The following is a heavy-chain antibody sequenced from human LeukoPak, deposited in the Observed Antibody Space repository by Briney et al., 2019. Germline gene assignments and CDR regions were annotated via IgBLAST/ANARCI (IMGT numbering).Heavy chain of an antibody. V-gene: IGHV3-11*04. D-gene: IGHD5-12*01. J-gene: IGHJ4*02. CDR1: GFSFRDRY. CDR3: VRETGWLFDF. CDR2: ISPNSDNI. Sequence: GGSLRLSCAATGFSFRDRYMSWIRQAPGKGMEWVAYISPNSDNIHYADSVKGRFTISRDNAKNSLFLQVNSLRAEDTAVYYCVRETGWLFDFWDQGTLVIVSS.